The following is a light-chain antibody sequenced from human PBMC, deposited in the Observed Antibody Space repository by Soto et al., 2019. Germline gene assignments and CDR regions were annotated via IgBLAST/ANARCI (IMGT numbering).Light chain of an antibody. CDR3: SSYTTSITYV. CDR2: EVS. J-gene: IGLJ1*01. CDR1: SNDVGGYNY. V-gene: IGLV2-14*01. Sequence: QSALTQPASVSGSPGQSITISCTGTSNDVGGYNYVSWYQQHLGKAPKLMIYEVSNRPSGISNRFSGSKSGNTASLTISGLQAEDEADYYCSSYTTSITYVFGTGTKVTAL.